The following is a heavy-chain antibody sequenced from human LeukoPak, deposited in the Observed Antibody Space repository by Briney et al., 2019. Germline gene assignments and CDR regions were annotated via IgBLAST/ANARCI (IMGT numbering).Heavy chain of an antibody. CDR2: INHSGST. V-gene: IGHV4-34*01. D-gene: IGHD3-16*01. J-gene: IGHJ4*02. CDR1: GGSFSGYY. Sequence: SETLSLTCAVYGGSFSGYYWSWIRQPPGKGLEWIGEINHSGSTNYNPSLKSRVTISVDTSKNQFSLKLSSVAAADTAVYYCARTRGRIMITFGGVHFDYWGQGTLVTVSS. CDR3: ARTRGRIMITFGGVHFDY.